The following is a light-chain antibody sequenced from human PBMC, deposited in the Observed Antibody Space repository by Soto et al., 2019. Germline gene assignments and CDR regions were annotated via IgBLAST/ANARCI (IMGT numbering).Light chain of an antibody. V-gene: IGLV2-14*01. CDR1: SNDIGANDY. Sequence: QSALTQPASVSGSPGQSITISCTGTSNDIGANDYVSWYQHHPGQAPKILIYEAANRPSGVSHRFSGSKSGNTASLTISGLQDEDEADYFGTSYASTSTLVFGGGTKLTVL. CDR3: TSYASTSTLV. CDR2: EAA. J-gene: IGLJ2*01.